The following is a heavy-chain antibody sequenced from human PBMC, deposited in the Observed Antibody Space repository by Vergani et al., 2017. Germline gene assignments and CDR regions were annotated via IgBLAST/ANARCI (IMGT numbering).Heavy chain of an antibody. D-gene: IGHD2-2*01. V-gene: IGHV4-39*01. J-gene: IGHJ5*02. CDR2: SYYSGST. CDR3: ARHVLPAGGKANWFDP. CDR1: GGSIRSSSYY. Sequence: QLQLQESGPGVVKPSETLSLTCTVSGGSIRSSSYYWGWIRQPPGKGLEWSGSSYYSGSTYYNPYLKSRVTISVDKSQNQFFLKLSSVTAADTAVYYGARHVLPAGGKANWFDPGGQGTLVTVSS.